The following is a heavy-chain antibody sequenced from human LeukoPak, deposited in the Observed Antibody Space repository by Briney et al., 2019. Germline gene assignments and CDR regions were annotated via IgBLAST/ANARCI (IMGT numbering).Heavy chain of an antibody. CDR2: IIPIFGTA. D-gene: IGHD4-11*01. CDR3: ARGDDYSNYVLGY. J-gene: IGHJ4*02. Sequence: SVKVSCKASGVTFSSYAISCVRQAPGQGLEWMGRIIPIFGTANYTQKFQGRVTITTDESTSTAYMELSSLRSEDTAVYYCARGDDYSNYVLGYWGQGTLVSVSS. V-gene: IGHV1-69*05. CDR1: GVTFSSYA.